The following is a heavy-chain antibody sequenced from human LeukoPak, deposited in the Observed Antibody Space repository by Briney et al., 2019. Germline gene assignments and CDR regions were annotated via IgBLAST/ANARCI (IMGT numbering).Heavy chain of an antibody. CDR3: AREVDYYDTSDYFPLGY. V-gene: IGHV3-30*02. J-gene: IGHJ4*02. D-gene: IGHD3-22*01. CDR2: IRYDGSNK. CDR1: GFTFSSYG. Sequence: GGSLRLSCAASGFTFSSYGMYWVRQAPGKGLEWVAFIRYDGSNKYYVDSVKGRFTISRDNSKNTLYLQMNSLRADDTAVYYCAREVDYYDTSDYFPLGYWGQGTLVTVSS.